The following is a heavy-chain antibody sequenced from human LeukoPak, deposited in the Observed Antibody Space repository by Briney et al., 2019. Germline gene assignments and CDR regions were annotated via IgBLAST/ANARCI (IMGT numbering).Heavy chain of an antibody. Sequence: SGTLSLTCTVSGGSINSYYWSWIRQPPGKGLEWIGYIYYSGSTNYNPSLKSRVTISVDTSKNQFSLKLSSVTVADTAVYYFASPAPCRYSNNPRDAFDISGQGTMVTVSS. J-gene: IGHJ3*02. CDR2: IYYSGST. CDR1: GGSINSYY. D-gene: IGHD4-11*01. V-gene: IGHV4-59*08. CDR3: ASPAPCRYSNNPRDAFDI.